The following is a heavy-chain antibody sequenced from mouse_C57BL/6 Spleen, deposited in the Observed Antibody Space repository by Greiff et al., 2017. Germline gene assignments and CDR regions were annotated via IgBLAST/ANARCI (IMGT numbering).Heavy chain of an antibody. CDR3: ARLLWEDY. CDR2: ISYDGSN. Sequence: ESGPGLVKPSQSLSLTCSVTGYSITSGYYWNWIRQFPGNKLEWMGYISYDGSNNYNPSLKNRISITRDTSKNQFFLKLNSVTTEDTATYYCARLLWEDYWGQGTSVTVSS. J-gene: IGHJ4*01. V-gene: IGHV3-6*01. CDR1: GYSITSGYY. D-gene: IGHD2-1*01.